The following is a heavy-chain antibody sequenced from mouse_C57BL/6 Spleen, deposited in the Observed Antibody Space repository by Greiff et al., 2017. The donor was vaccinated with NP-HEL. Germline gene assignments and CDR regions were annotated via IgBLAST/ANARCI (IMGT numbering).Heavy chain of an antibody. CDR2: IDPSDSYT. CDR1: GYTFTSYW. V-gene: IGHV1-59*01. CDR3: ARSPNYYGSSHFDY. D-gene: IGHD1-1*01. J-gene: IGHJ2*01. Sequence: QVQLKQPGAELVRPGTSVKLSCKASGYTFTSYWMHWVKQRPGQGLEWIGVIDPSDSYTNYNQKFKGKATLTVDTSSSTAYMQLSSLTSEDSAVYYCARSPNYYGSSHFDYWGQGTTLTVSS.